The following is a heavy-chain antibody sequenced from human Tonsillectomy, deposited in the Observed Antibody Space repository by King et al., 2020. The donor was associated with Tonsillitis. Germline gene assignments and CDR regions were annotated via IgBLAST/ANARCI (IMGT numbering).Heavy chain of an antibody. D-gene: IGHD6-19*01. V-gene: IGHV3-23*04. CDR3: AKSPSSGWFWFYGMDV. CDR2: ISGSGSST. CDR1: GFTFSSYA. Sequence: VQLVESGGGFVQPGGSLRLSCAASGFTFSSYAMSWVRQAPGKGLEWVSAISGSGSSTYYADSVKGRFTISRDSSKDTPYLQMNSLRAEDTAVYYCAKSPSSGWFWFYGMDVWGQGTTVTVSS. J-gene: IGHJ6*02.